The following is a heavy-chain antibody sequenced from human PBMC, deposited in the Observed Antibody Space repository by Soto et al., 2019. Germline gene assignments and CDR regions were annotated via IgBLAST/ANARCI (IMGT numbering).Heavy chain of an antibody. V-gene: IGHV1-2*02. CDR1: GYIFTGYH. D-gene: IGHD3-9*01. J-gene: IGHJ6*02. CDR2: INPNSGDT. Sequence: QVHLVQSGAEVKKPGASVKVSCKASGYIFTGYHIHWVRQAPGRGLEWMGWINPNSGDTEYAQDLRGGVAMSRDTCVSLVYMERSGVRSDDTAGYYCARDARGTRGFDEMDIWGRGTTVTGSS. CDR3: ARDARGTRGFDEMDI.